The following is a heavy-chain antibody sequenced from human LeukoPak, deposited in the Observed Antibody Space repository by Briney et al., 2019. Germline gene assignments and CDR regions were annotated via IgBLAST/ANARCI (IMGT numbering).Heavy chain of an antibody. V-gene: IGHV3-48*04. J-gene: IGHJ1*01. D-gene: IGHD5-18*01. CDR1: GFTFSSYA. Sequence: GGSLRLSCAASGFTFSSYAMSWVRQAPGKGLEWVSYISSSGSTIYYADSVKGRFTISRDNAQNSLSLQMNSLRAEDTAVYYCARSTRRDTEVALAEYFQHWGQGTPVTVSS. CDR2: ISSSGSTI. CDR3: ARSTRRDTEVALAEYFQH.